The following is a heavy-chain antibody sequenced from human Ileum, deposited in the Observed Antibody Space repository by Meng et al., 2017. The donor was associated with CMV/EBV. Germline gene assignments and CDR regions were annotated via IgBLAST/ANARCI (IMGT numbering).Heavy chain of an antibody. Sequence: GESLKISCAASGFSFSAYGIHWVRQAPGKGLEGVALIWYDASNKYYADSVKGRFTISRDNSMNTLYLQMNSLRAEDTAVYYCAKDLWHYDYWRVHYADYYYYGMDVWGQGTTVTVYS. J-gene: IGHJ6*01. CDR2: IWYDASNK. D-gene: IGHD3-3*01. CDR3: AKDLWHYDYWRVHYADYYYYGMDV. CDR1: GFSFSAYG. V-gene: IGHV3-33*03.